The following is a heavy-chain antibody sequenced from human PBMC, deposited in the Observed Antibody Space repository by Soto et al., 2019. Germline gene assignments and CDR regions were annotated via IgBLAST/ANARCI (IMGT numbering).Heavy chain of an antibody. Sequence: GGSLRLSCAASGFTFSSYAMSWVRQAPGEGLEWVSYISRSGSTIYYADSAEGRFTISRDSAKNSLYLQMNSLRAEDTAIYYCARALEYCSGGSCFPNWFDPWGQGTLVTVSS. CDR1: GFTFSSYA. CDR2: ISRSGSTI. J-gene: IGHJ5*02. V-gene: IGHV3-48*04. CDR3: ARALEYCSGGSCFPNWFDP. D-gene: IGHD2-15*01.